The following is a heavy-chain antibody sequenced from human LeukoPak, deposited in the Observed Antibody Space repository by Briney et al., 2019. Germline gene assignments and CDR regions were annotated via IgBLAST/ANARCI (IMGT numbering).Heavy chain of an antibody. CDR1: RFTFSSYG. J-gene: IGHJ6*03. V-gene: IGHV3-33*01. CDR3: ARDRAAAMEYYYMDV. Sequence: PGRSLRLSCAASRFTFSSYGMHWVRQAPGKGLEWAAVTRYDGSNKNYADSVKGRFTISRDNSKNTLYLQINSLRAEDTAVYYCARDRAAAMEYYYMDVWGKGTTVTVSS. CDR2: TRYDGSNK. D-gene: IGHD2-2*01.